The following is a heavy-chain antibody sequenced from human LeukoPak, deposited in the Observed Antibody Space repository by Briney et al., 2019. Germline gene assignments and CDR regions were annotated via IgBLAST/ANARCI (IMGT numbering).Heavy chain of an antibody. CDR2: MYYTGST. Sequence: SGTLSLTCTVSGGSINDYYWSWIRQPPGKGLEWIGYMYYTGSTNYNPSLKSRVTMSVDTSKTRFFLKLTSVTAADTALYYCARVSVVYGMDVWGQGTAVTVS. J-gene: IGHJ6*02. CDR1: GGSINDYY. V-gene: IGHV4-59*01. CDR3: ARVSVVYGMDV.